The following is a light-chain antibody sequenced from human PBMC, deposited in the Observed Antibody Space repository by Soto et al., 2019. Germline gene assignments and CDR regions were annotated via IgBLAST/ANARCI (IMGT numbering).Light chain of an antibody. CDR2: EVS. J-gene: IGLJ1*01. Sequence: QSALTQPASVSGSPGQSITISCTGTSSDVGHYNFVSWYQQHPGKAPKFIIYEVSNRPSGASDRFSGSKSGNTASLTISGLQAEDEADYYCTSYTTSSTYVFGTGTRSPS. V-gene: IGLV2-14*01. CDR1: SSDVGHYNF. CDR3: TSYTTSSTYV.